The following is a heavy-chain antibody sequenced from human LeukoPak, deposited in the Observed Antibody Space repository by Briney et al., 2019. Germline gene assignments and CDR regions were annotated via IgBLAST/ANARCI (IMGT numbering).Heavy chain of an antibody. CDR2: VSSTSIYI. D-gene: IGHD2-2*01. Sequence: PGGSLRLSCAASGFTFSSYTMTWVRQAPGTGLEWVSSVSSTSIYIYYADSVKGRFTISRDNAKNSLYLQMNSLRAEDTAVYFCARDILGYCSSANCFDAFDIWGQGTMVTVSS. CDR3: ARDILGYCSSANCFDAFDI. CDR1: GFTFSSYT. V-gene: IGHV3-21*01. J-gene: IGHJ3*02.